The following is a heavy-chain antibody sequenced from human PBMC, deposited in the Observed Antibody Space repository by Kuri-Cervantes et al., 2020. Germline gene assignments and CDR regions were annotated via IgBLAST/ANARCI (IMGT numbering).Heavy chain of an antibody. J-gene: IGHJ4*02. CDR3: ASHGLGYYDSSGYPN. CDR2: INHSGSA. D-gene: IGHD3-22*01. V-gene: IGHV4-34*01. Sequence: GSLRLSCAVYGGSFSAHYWSWIRQPPGKGLEWIGEINHSGSANYNPSLKSRVTISIDTSKNQFSLKLSSVTAADTAVYYCASHGLGYYDSSGYPNWGQGTPVTVSS. CDR1: GGSFSAHY.